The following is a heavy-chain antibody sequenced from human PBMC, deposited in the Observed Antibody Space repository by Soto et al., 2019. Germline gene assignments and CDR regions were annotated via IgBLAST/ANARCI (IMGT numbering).Heavy chain of an antibody. CDR1: GFTVSSNY. CDR3: ARDCSGGSCYSKGLATDAFDI. V-gene: IGHV3-53*04. CDR2: IYSGGST. J-gene: IGHJ3*02. D-gene: IGHD2-15*01. Sequence: GGPLRLSCAASGFTVSSNYMSWVRQAPGKGLEWVSVIYSGGSTYYADSVKGRFTISRHNSKNTLYLQMNSLRAEDTAVYYCARDCSGGSCYSKGLATDAFDIWGQGTMVTVSS.